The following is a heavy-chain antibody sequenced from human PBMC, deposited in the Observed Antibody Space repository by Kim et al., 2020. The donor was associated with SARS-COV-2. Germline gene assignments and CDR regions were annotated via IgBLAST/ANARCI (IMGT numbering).Heavy chain of an antibody. Sequence: GGSLRLSCAASGFTFSSFAMHWVRQAPGRGLEWVGVIWYDGSNEYYADSMKGRFTISRDNSKNTLYVHMNSLRVEDTAVYYCAKGSSSGSYYFDYWGQGT. J-gene: IGHJ4*02. CDR1: GFTFSSFA. D-gene: IGHD6-19*01. CDR3: AKGSSSGSYYFDY. V-gene: IGHV3-33*06. CDR2: IWYDGSNE.